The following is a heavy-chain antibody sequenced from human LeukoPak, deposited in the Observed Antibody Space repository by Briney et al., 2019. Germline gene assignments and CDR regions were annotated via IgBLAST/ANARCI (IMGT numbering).Heavy chain of an antibody. CDR2: ISWHGETS. J-gene: IGHJ4*02. CDR3: ARRAGAYSHPYDY. V-gene: IGHV3-43D*03. D-gene: IGHD4/OR15-4a*01. Sequence: GGSLRLSCAASGFPFDDYGMLCVRQAPGKGLEWVSFISWHGETSYYSDSVKGRFTISRDNSKNTLYLQMNSLRAEDTAVYYCARRAGAYSHPYDYWGQGTLVTVSS. CDR1: GFPFDDYG.